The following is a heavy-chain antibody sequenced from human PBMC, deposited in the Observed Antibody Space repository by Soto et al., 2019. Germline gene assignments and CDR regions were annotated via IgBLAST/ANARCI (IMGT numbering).Heavy chain of an antibody. CDR3: ARDRGDYGGNSGWPLYNWFDP. Sequence: ASVKVSCKASGGTFSSYAISWVRQAPGQGLEWMGGIIPIFGTANYAQKFQGRVTITADESTSTAYMELSSQRSEDTAVYYCARDRGDYGGNSGWPLYNWFDPWGQGTLVTVSS. V-gene: IGHV1-69*13. CDR1: GGTFSSYA. CDR2: IIPIFGTA. J-gene: IGHJ5*02. D-gene: IGHD4-17*01.